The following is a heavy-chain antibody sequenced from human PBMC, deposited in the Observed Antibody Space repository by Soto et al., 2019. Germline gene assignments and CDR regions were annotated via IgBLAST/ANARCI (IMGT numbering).Heavy chain of an antibody. J-gene: IGHJ4*02. CDR1: GFSLSTSGVG. D-gene: IGHD3-9*01. CDR2: IYWDDDK. V-gene: IGHV2-5*02. Sequence: QITLKESGPTLVKPTQTLTLTCTFSGFSLSTSGVGVGWIRQPPGKALEWLALIYWDDDKRYSPSLKSSLTLTKDTHKNQLVLTMTNMDPVDTATYYCAHSLNYDILTGYYPPHFDYWGQGTLVTVSS. CDR3: AHSLNYDILTGYYPPHFDY.